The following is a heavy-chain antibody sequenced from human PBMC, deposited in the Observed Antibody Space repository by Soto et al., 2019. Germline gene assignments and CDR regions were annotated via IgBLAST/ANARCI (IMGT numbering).Heavy chain of an antibody. Sequence: QVQLVQSGAEVKKPGSSVKVSCKSSGGTFSSYVISWVRQAPGQGLEWMGGVIPIFGTTNYAQKFQGRVTITAAEYTSTAYMELSSLRSDDTAVYYCARAHHVLVIYAHHAFYGLDVWGQGTTVTVSS. CDR1: GGTFSSYV. CDR2: VIPIFGTT. J-gene: IGHJ6*02. V-gene: IGHV1-69*01. CDR3: ARAHHVLVIYAHHAFYGLDV. D-gene: IGHD2-8*01.